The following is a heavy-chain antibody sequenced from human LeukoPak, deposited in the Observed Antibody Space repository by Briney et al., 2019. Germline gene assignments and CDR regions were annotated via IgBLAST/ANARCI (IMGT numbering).Heavy chain of an antibody. J-gene: IGHJ3*01. V-gene: IGHV3-7*01. CDR1: GFTFTTYW. D-gene: IGHD2-2*01. CDR2: IKQDGGEK. Sequence: GGSLRLSCAASGFTFTTYWMTWVRQAPGKGLEWVAKIKQDGGEKYYVDSVKGRFTISRDNAKNSLSLQMISLRAEDTAVYYCARDQGYCTSATCRGDAFDVWGQGSMVSVSS. CDR3: ARDQGYCTSATCRGDAFDV.